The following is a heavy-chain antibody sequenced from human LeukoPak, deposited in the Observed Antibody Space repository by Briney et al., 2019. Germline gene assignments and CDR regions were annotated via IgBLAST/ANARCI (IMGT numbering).Heavy chain of an antibody. D-gene: IGHD3-22*01. CDR2: ISGSFIGT. CDR1: GFTFSSYA. CDR3: TRYDSSGYYYYYYMDV. Sequence: GGSLRLSCAASGFTFSSYAMSWVRQAPGKGLEWVSAISGSFIGTYYADSVKGRFTISRDSSKNTLYLQMNSLRAEDTAVYYCTRYDSSGYYYYYYMDVWGKGTTVTVSS. V-gene: IGHV3-23*01. J-gene: IGHJ6*03.